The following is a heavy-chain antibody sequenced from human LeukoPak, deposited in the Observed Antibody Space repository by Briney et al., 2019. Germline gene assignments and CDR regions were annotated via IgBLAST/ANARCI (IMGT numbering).Heavy chain of an antibody. V-gene: IGHV4-61*02. CDR3: ARMPGTLSSSWYGGYYYMDV. CDR2: IYVSGAT. D-gene: IGHD6-13*01. Sequence: SQTLSLTCTVSGGSITSGSYYWTWIRQSAGKGLEWIGRIYVSGATKYNPSLKSRVSISLDRSNNQFSLNLNSVTAADTAVYYCARMPGTLSSSWYGGYYYMDVWGKGTTVTVSS. J-gene: IGHJ6*03. CDR1: GGSITSGSYY.